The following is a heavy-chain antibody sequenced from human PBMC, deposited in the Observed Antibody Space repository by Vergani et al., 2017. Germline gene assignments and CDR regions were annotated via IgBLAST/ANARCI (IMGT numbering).Heavy chain of an antibody. Sequence: QVQLQQWGPGLLKPSETLSLTCAVYGGSFSGYYWSWVRQPPGKGLEWIWEINHSGSTNYNPSLKSRVTISVDTSKNQFSLKLSSVTAADTAVYYCARGLTVVVVAATRGMDVWSQGTTVTVSS. CDR1: GGSFSGYY. D-gene: IGHD2-15*01. J-gene: IGHJ6*02. CDR3: ARGLTVVVVAATRGMDV. V-gene: IGHV4-34*01. CDR2: INHSGST.